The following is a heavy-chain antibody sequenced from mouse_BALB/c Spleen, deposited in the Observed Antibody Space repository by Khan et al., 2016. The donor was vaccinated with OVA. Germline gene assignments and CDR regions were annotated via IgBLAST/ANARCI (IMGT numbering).Heavy chain of an antibody. V-gene: IGHV2-3*01. CDR3: AKFYYGGVSNWYFDV. D-gene: IGHD1-1*02. CDR1: GFSLATYG. Sequence: QVQLKESGPGLVAPSQSLSITCTVSGFSLATYGVTWVRQPPGKGLGWLGIIWGDGSTNYPSALISRLSISKDFYKSKVFLKLKHLQADDTATYYCAKFYYGGVSNWYFDVWGAGTTVTVSS. CDR2: IWGDGST. J-gene: IGHJ1*01.